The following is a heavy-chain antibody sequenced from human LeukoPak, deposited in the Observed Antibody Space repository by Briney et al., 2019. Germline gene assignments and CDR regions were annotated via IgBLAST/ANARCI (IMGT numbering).Heavy chain of an antibody. V-gene: IGHV4-30-2*01. Sequence: SETLSLTCTVSGGSISSGGYYWSWIRQPPGKGLEWIGYIYHSGSTYYNPSLKSRVTMSVDTSKNQFSLKLSSVTAADTAVYYCAREGDFWSGPPSHPFDYWGQGTLVTVSS. CDR1: GGSISSGGYY. CDR3: AREGDFWSGPPSHPFDY. D-gene: IGHD3-3*01. CDR2: IYHSGST. J-gene: IGHJ4*02.